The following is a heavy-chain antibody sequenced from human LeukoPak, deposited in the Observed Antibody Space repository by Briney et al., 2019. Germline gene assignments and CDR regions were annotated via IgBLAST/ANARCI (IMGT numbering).Heavy chain of an antibody. V-gene: IGHV3-23*01. CDR3: AKTTTGYSSGRYPGWPVDY. CDR2: ISGSGGST. D-gene: IGHD6-19*01. J-gene: IGHJ4*02. CDR1: GFTFSSYA. Sequence: GGSLRLSCAASGFTFSSYAIYWVRQAPGKGLEWVSGISGSGGSTYFADSVKGRFTISRDNSKNTVYLQMNSLRAEDTAVYYCAKTTTGYSSGRYPGWPVDYWGQGTMVTVSS.